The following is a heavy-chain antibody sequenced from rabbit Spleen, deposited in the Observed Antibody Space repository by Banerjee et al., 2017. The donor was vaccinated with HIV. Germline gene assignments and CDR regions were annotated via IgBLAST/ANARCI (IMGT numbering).Heavy chain of an antibody. CDR2: INASTGKP. Sequence: QEQLEESGGDLVKPEGSLTLTCTASGFSFSYSYWICWVRQAPGKGLEWIACINASTGKPVYATWAKGRFTISRTSSTTVTLRMTSLTAADRATYFCTRDLVGVIGWNFYLWGPGTLVTVS. CDR1: GFSFSYSYW. CDR3: TRDLVGVIGWNFYL. J-gene: IGHJ4*01. V-gene: IGHV1S45*01. D-gene: IGHD1-1*01.